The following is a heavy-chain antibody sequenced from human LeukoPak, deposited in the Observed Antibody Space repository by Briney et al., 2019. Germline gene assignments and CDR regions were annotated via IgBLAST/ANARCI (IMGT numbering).Heavy chain of an antibody. CDR1: GFTLSSYA. J-gene: IGHJ4*02. Sequence: GGSLRLSCAASGFTLSSYAMSWVRQAPGKGLEWVSAISGSGGSTYYADSVKGRFTISRDNSKNTLYLQMNSLRAEDTAVYYCARSVGATWGYYFDYWGQGTLVTVSS. CDR2: ISGSGGST. D-gene: IGHD1-26*01. V-gene: IGHV3-23*01. CDR3: ARSVGATWGYYFDY.